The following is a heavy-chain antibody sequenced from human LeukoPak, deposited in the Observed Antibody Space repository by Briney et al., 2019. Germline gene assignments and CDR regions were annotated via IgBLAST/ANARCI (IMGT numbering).Heavy chain of an antibody. V-gene: IGHV3-21*01. Sequence: GGSLRLSCAASGFTFSSYSMNWVRQAPGKGLEWVSSISSSSSYIYYADSVKGRFTISRDNAKNSLYLQMNSLRAEDTAVYYCARDRLEDGYNFYYYYYYDMDVWGQGTTVTVSS. CDR2: ISSSSSYI. CDR3: ARDRLEDGYNFYYYYYYDMDV. J-gene: IGHJ6*02. D-gene: IGHD5-12*01. CDR1: GFTFSSYS.